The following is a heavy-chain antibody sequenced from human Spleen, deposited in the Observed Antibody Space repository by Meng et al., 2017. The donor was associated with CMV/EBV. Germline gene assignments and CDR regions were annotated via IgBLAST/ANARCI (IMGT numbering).Heavy chain of an antibody. J-gene: IGHJ4*02. V-gene: IGHV1-18*01. D-gene: IGHD2-2*02. Sequence: ASVKVSCKASGYTFINYDFNWVRQAPGQGLEWMGWISAYNGNTNYAQKLQGRVTMTTDTSTSTAYMELRSLRSDDTAVYYCARNGVPAAIAGPEYFDYWGQGTLVTVSS. CDR3: ARNGVPAAIAGPEYFDY. CDR1: GYTFINYD. CDR2: ISAYNGNT.